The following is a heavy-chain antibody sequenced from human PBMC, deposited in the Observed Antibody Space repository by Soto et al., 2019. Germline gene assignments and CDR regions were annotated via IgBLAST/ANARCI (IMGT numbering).Heavy chain of an antibody. D-gene: IGHD4-4*01. Sequence: QVQLVQSGAEVKKPGASVKVSCKASGYTFTSYGISWVRQAPGQGLEWMGWISAYNGNTKYSQKFQGRVTITRDTSASTAYMELSSLRSEDTAVYYCARSYSNFYFDYWGQGTLVTVSS. J-gene: IGHJ4*02. V-gene: IGHV1-18*04. CDR2: ISAYNGNT. CDR1: GYTFTSYG. CDR3: ARSYSNFYFDY.